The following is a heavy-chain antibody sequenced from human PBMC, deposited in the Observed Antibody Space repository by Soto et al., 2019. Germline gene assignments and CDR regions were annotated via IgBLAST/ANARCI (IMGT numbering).Heavy chain of an antibody. J-gene: IGHJ6*03. D-gene: IGHD6-13*01. V-gene: IGHV1-46*03. CDR2: INPSGGST. CDR3: ARGIAAAGTGGYMDV. Sequence: ASVKVSCKASGYTLASYYRHWVRQAPGQGLEWMGIINPSGGSTSYAQKFQGRVTMTRDTSTSTVYMELSSLRSEDTAVYYCARGIAAAGTGGYMDVWGKGTTVTVSS. CDR1: GYTLASYY.